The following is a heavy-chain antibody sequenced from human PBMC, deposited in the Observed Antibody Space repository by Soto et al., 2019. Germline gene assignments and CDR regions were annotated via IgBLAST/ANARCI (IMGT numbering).Heavy chain of an antibody. V-gene: IGHV4-59*08. CDR1: GGSISSYY. Sequence: SETLSLTCTVSGGSISSYYWSWIRQPPGKGLEWIGYIYYSGSTNYNPSLKSRVTISVDTSKNQFSLKLSSVTAADTAVYYCARQGVATTIPIYYMDVWGKGTTVTVSS. D-gene: IGHD5-12*01. CDR3: ARQGVATTIPIYYMDV. J-gene: IGHJ6*03. CDR2: IYYSGST.